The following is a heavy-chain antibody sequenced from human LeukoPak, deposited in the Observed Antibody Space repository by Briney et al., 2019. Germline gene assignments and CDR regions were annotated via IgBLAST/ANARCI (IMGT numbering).Heavy chain of an antibody. D-gene: IGHD3-10*01. CDR1: GGSFSGYY. V-gene: IGHV4-34*01. Sequence: SETLSLTCGVYGGSFSGYYWTWVRQPPGKGLEWVAAIKNSGSTNYLPSLKSRVTMSLDTSKNHFSLKLTSVTAADTAVYYCAGGATPGVFWGQGTLGTVSS. CDR2: IKNSGST. CDR3: AGGATPGVF. J-gene: IGHJ4*02.